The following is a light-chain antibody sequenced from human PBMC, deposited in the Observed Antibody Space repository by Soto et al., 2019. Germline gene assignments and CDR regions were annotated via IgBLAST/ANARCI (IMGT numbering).Light chain of an antibody. CDR3: QQYAVSPIT. CDR2: SAS. V-gene: IGKV1-27*01. J-gene: IGKJ5*01. Sequence: DIQLTQSPSSLSASVGDRVTITCRVSQGISSYLNWYRQKPGKVPKLLIYSASNLQSGVPSRFSGSGSGTDFTLTISRLEPEDFAVFYCQQYAVSPITFGQGTRLEI. CDR1: QGISSY.